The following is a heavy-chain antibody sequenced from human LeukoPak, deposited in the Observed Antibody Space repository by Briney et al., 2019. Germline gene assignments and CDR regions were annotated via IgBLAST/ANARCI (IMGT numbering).Heavy chain of an antibody. CDR1: GYTFTSYG. J-gene: IGHJ3*02. CDR3: AAGSIAAADDAFDI. Sequence: ASVKVSCKASGYTFTSYGISWVRQAPGQGLEWMGWISAYNGNTNYAQKFQGRVTMTRNTSISTAYMELSSLRSEDTAVYYCAAGSIAAADDAFDIWGQGTMVTVSS. D-gene: IGHD6-13*01. V-gene: IGHV1-18*01. CDR2: ISAYNGNT.